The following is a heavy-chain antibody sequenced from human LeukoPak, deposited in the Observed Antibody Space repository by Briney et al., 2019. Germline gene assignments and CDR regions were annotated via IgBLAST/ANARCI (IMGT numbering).Heavy chain of an antibody. V-gene: IGHV3-30*03. J-gene: IGHJ3*02. CDR1: GFTFSSYG. CDR3: ARGSNGFDI. Sequence: GGSLRLSCAASGFTFSSYGMHWVRQAPGKGLEWVAVISYDGSNKYYADSVKGRFTISRDNARSSLYLQMNSLRAEDTAVYYCARGSNGFDIWGRGTMVTVSS. CDR2: ISYDGSNK.